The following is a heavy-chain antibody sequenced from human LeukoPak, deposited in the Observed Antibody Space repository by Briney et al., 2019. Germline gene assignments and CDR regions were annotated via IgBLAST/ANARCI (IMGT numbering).Heavy chain of an antibody. CDR1: GFTFSSYW. Sequence: GGSLRLSCAASGFTFSSYWMSWVRQAPGKGLEWVANIKQDGSEKYYVDSVKGRFTISRDNAKNSLYLQMNSLRAEDTAVYYCAKDLFDGSSWYEGADYWGQRTLVTVSS. D-gene: IGHD6-13*01. J-gene: IGHJ4*02. CDR2: IKQDGSEK. V-gene: IGHV3-7*01. CDR3: AKDLFDGSSWYEGADY.